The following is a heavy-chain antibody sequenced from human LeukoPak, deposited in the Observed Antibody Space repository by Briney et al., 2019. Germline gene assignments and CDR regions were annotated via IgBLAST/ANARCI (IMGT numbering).Heavy chain of an antibody. CDR2: IYYSGNT. D-gene: IGHD1-26*01. Sequence: SETLSLTCTVSGDSISSSSYYWGWIRQPPGKGLEWIGSIYYSGNTYYNPSLKSRVTISVDTSKNQFSLKLSSVTAADTALYYCARHSPWEPFDYWGQGTLVTVSS. V-gene: IGHV4-39*01. CDR1: GDSISSSSYY. J-gene: IGHJ4*02. CDR3: ARHSPWEPFDY.